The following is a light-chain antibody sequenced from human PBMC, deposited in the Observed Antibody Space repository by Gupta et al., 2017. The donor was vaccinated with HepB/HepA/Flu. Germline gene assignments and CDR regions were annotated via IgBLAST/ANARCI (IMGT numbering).Light chain of an antibody. Sequence: DIVMTQSPLSLPVTPGEPASISCRSSQSLLHRNGYNYLDWYLQKPGQSPQLLIYLGSNRASGVPDRFSGSGSGTDFTLKINRVEAEDVGVYYCSQAPPTPRTFGQGTKVEIK. CDR2: LGS. CDR3: SQAPPTPRT. CDR1: QSLLHRNGYNY. V-gene: IGKV2-28*01. J-gene: IGKJ1*01.